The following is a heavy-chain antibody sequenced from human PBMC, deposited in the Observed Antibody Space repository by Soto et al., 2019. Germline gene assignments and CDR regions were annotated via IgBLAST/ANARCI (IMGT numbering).Heavy chain of an antibody. J-gene: IGHJ6*02. CDR2: ISGGGSST. Sequence: PGGSLRLSCAASGFTFSNYSMSWVRQAPGKGLGWVSSISGGGSSTYYADSVKGRFTISRDNSKNTLYLQMNSLRAEDTAVYFCAKVRTPEPYYYYYGMDVWGQRTTVTVSS. CDR3: AKVRTPEPYYYYYGMDV. D-gene: IGHD1-26*01. V-gene: IGHV3-23*01. CDR1: GFTFSNYS.